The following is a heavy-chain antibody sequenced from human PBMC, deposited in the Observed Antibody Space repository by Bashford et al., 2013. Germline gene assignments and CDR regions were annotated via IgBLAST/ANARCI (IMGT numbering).Heavy chain of an antibody. CDR3: ATLRYGWGYFDS. J-gene: IGHJ4*03. V-gene: IGHV4-61*01. CDR2: VYYTGST. Sequence: SETLSLTCSVSGDSGSSRSDYWGWIRQPPGKGLEYIGYVYYTGSTNYNPSLKSRVTISVDTSKSQFSLNLTSVTAADTAVYYCATLRYGWGYFDSWARDPGHRLL. D-gene: IGHD4-17*01. CDR1: GDSGSSRSDY.